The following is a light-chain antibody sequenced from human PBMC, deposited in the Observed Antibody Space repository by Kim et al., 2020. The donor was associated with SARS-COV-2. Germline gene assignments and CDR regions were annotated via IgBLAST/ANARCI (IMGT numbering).Light chain of an antibody. J-gene: IGKJ5*01. Sequence: ASGGDRVTITCRASQDIRNDLGWYQQNPGRAPKLLIYGASSLQSGVPSRFSGSGSGTEFTLTISSLQPEDFATYFCLQHNTNPITFGQGTRLEIK. V-gene: IGKV1-17*01. CDR1: QDIRND. CDR3: LQHNTNPIT. CDR2: GAS.